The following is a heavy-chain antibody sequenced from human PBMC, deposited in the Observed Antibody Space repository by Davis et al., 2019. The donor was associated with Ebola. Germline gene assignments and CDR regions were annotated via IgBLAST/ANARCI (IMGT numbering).Heavy chain of an antibody. J-gene: IGHJ4*02. Sequence: SETLSLTCTVSGGSVSSATYYWSWIRQPPGKGLDWIGYVYYSGSTNYSPSLRSRVTISVDTSKNQFSLKLSSVTAADTAVYYCARVRGGYLPDYWGQGTLVTVSS. CDR2: VYYSGST. V-gene: IGHV4-61*01. CDR1: GGSVSSATYY. D-gene: IGHD2-21*01. CDR3: ARVRGGYLPDY.